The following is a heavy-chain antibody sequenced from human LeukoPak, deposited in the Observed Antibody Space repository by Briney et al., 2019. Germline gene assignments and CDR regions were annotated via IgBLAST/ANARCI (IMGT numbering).Heavy chain of an antibody. Sequence: PGGSLRLSCAASGFTFTSYWMTWVRQTPGKGLEWVANIKHDESEKYYVDSVKGRFTISRDNAKNSLYLQMNSLRAEDTAVYYCARGGYPGDAFDIWGQGTMVTVSS. V-gene: IGHV3-7*01. CDR2: IKHDESEK. D-gene: IGHD5-12*01. CDR1: GFTFTSYW. J-gene: IGHJ3*02. CDR3: ARGGYPGDAFDI.